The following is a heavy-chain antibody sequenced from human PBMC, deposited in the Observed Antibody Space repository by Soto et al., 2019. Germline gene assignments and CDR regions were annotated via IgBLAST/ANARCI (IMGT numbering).Heavy chain of an antibody. CDR2: VYYTGST. CDR3: ARSVAVPGAHIDY. CDR1: GGSISGSY. D-gene: IGHD6-19*01. J-gene: IGHJ4*02. Sequence: NPSETLSLTCSVSGGSISGSYWSWIRQSPGKGLEWLGYVYYTGSTNCSPSLRSRVSISVDTSKNEFSLRLSSVTAADTAVYFCARSVAVPGAHIDYWGQGTQVTVSS. V-gene: IGHV4-59*01.